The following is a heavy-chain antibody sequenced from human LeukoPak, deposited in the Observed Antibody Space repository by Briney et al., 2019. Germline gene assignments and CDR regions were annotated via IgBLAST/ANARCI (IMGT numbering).Heavy chain of an antibody. J-gene: IGHJ4*02. CDR1: GYSISSGYY. Sequence: KPSETLSLTCTVSGYSISSGYYWGWIRQPPGKGLEWIGSIYHSGSTYYNPSLKSRVTIPVDTSKNQFSLKLSSVTAADTAVYYCARGLRYCSGGSCLPVVSGLDYWGQGTLVTVSS. V-gene: IGHV4-38-2*02. CDR2: IYHSGST. CDR3: ARGLRYCSGGSCLPVVSGLDY. D-gene: IGHD2-15*01.